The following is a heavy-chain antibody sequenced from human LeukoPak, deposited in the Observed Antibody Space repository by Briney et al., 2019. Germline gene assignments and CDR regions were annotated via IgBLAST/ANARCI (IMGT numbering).Heavy chain of an antibody. J-gene: IGHJ4*02. V-gene: IGHV3-48*02. CDR3: ARETSSWYPMDS. CDR2: ISSTSSPI. Sequence: GGSLRLSCAVSGFTLSDYSMNWVRQAPGKGLEWVSYISSTSSPIYYADSLRGRFTISRDNAKNSLYLQIDSLRDEDTAIYYCARETSSWYPMDSWGQGTLVTVSS. CDR1: GFTLSDYS. D-gene: IGHD6-13*01.